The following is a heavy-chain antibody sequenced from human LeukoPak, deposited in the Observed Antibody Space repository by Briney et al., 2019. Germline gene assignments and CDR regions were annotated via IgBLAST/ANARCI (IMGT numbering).Heavy chain of an antibody. V-gene: IGHV4-59*01. Sequence: SETLSLTCTVSGGSISSYYWSWIRQPPGKGLEWIGYIYYSGSTNYNPSLKSRVTISVDTSKNQFSLKLSSVTAADTAVYYCAGASYDSSGVHWGQGTLVSVSS. CDR2: IYYSGST. J-gene: IGHJ4*02. CDR3: AGASYDSSGVH. CDR1: GGSISSYY. D-gene: IGHD3-22*01.